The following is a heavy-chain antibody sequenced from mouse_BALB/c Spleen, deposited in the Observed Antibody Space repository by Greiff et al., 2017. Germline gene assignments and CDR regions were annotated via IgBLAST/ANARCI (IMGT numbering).Heavy chain of an antibody. CDR2: IAPGSGST. Sequence: DLVKPGASVKLSCKASGYTFTSYWINWIKQRPGQGLEWIGRIAPGSGSTYYNEMFKGKATLTVDTSSSTAYIQLSSLSSEDSAVYFCAREDKVRLGYAMDYWGRGTSVTVSS. J-gene: IGHJ4*01. CDR3: AREDKVRLGYAMDY. D-gene: IGHD2-14*01. CDR1: GYTFTSYW. V-gene: IGHV1S41*01.